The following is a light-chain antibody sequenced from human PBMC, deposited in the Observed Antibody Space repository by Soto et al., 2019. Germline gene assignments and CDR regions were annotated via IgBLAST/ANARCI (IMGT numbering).Light chain of an antibody. CDR1: QSVNSF. CDR2: DAS. J-gene: IGKJ4*01. V-gene: IGKV3-11*01. Sequence: EIVLTQSPATLSLSPRERATLSCRASQSVNSFLAWYQQKPGQAPRLLIYDASNRATGIPARFSGSGSGTDFTLTISILEPEDFANYYCQQRRDWPLTFGGGTK. CDR3: QQRRDWPLT.